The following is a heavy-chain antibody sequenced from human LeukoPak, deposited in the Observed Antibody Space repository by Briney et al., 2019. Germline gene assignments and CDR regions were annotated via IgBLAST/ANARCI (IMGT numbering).Heavy chain of an antibody. CDR3: ARGYCDTNDCQPGAY. D-gene: IGHD3-9*01. J-gene: IGHJ4*02. V-gene: IGHV1-2*02. CDR2: INPNSGGT. Sequence: ASVKVSCKASGYTFTAFYIHWVRQAPGQGLEWMGWINPNSGGTNYAQKFQGRVTLTRDTSISTVYMELTGLTSDDTAVYYCARGYCDTNDCQPGAYWGQGALVAVSS. CDR1: GYTFTAFY.